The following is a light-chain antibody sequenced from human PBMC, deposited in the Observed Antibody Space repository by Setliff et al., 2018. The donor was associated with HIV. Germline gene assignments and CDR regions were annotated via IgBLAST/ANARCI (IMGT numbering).Light chain of an antibody. Sequence: DIVMTQSPDSLAVSLGERATINCKSSQSVLHSSNNQNYLAWYQQKPGQPPKLLFYWASTRESAVPDRFSGSGSGTDFTLTISSLQAEDGAVYYCQQYYSSPLTFGGGTKMDIK. J-gene: IGKJ4*01. CDR3: QQYYSSPLT. CDR1: QSVLHSSNNQNY. V-gene: IGKV4-1*01. CDR2: WAS.